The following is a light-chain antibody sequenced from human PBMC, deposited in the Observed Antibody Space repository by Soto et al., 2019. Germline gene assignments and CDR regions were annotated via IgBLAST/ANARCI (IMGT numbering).Light chain of an antibody. CDR3: QQYNNWPPYT. J-gene: IGKJ2*01. CDR1: QSVGGN. V-gene: IGKV3-15*01. Sequence: EIVMTQSPATLSVSPGERATLSCRASQSVGGNLAWYQQKPGQAPRLLIYGASTRATGIPARFSGSGSGTNFTLTISSLQSEDFAVYHCQQYNNWPPYTFGQGTKLEIK. CDR2: GAS.